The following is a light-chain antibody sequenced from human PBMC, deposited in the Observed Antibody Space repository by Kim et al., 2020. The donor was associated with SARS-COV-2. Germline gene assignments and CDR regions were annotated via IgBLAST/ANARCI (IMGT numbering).Light chain of an antibody. V-gene: IGKV1-39*01. Sequence: DIQMTQSPSSLSASVGDRVTITCRASQSINSYLNWYQQKPGKAPKVLIYATSSLQSGVPSRFSGSGSGTDFTLTISSLQPEDFATYYCQQSYSTPWTFGQGTKVDIK. CDR3: QQSYSTPWT. J-gene: IGKJ1*01. CDR1: QSINSY. CDR2: ATS.